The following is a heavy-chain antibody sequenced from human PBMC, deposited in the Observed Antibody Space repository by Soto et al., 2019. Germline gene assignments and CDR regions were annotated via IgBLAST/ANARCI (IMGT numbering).Heavy chain of an antibody. CDR2: IFWNDER. D-gene: IGHD1-26*01. CDR1: GFSLSKARMG. Sequence: SGPTLVNPTETLTLTCTVSGFSLSKARMGVSWIRQPPGKALEWLAHIFWNDERSYNTSLKSRLTISRDTSKSQVVLTMTNVDPVGTGTYFCARALREGLPIYYFDSWGQGTLVTVS. CDR3: ARALREGLPIYYFDS. V-gene: IGHV2-26*01. J-gene: IGHJ4*02.